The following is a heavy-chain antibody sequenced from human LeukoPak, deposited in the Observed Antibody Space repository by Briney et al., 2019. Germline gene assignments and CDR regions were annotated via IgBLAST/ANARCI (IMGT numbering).Heavy chain of an antibody. D-gene: IGHD2-2*02. Sequence: ASVKVSCKASGYSFTHHGISWVRQAPGQGPEWMGWISCYNGDTNYAQKFQGRLTMTTDTSTTTAYMELRSLTYDDTAVYYCARDPSNTCGRHAYFDYWGQGTLVTVSS. J-gene: IGHJ4*02. CDR1: GYSFTHHG. CDR2: ISCYNGDT. CDR3: ARDPSNTCGRHAYFDY. V-gene: IGHV1-18*04.